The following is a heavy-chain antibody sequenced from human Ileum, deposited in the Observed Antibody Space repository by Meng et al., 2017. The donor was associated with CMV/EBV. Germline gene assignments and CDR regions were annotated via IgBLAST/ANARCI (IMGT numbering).Heavy chain of an antibody. D-gene: IGHD2-21*01. CDR2: INHSGRT. CDR3: AGEGGDCGGDCYPFDY. J-gene: IGHJ4*02. V-gene: IGHV4-34*01. Sequence: SETLSLTCAVYGGSFSGYYWSWIRQPPGKGLEWIGEINHSGRTNYNPSLKSRVTISVDTSKNQFSLKLSSVTAADTAVSYCAGEGGDCGGDCYPFDYWGQGTLVTVSS. CDR1: GGSFSGYY.